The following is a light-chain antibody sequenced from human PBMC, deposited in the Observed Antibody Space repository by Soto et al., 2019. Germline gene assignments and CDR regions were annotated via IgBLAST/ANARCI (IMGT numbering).Light chain of an antibody. CDR3: SSYTSSSTRV. V-gene: IGLV2-14*03. Sequence: QSVLTQPASVSGSPGQSIAISCTGTSSDIGAYNFVSWYQHHPGKAPKLMIYDVTNRPSGVSDRFSGSKSGNAASLTISGLQAADEADYYCSSYTSSSTRVFGTGTKVTVL. CDR1: SSDIGAYNF. J-gene: IGLJ1*01. CDR2: DVT.